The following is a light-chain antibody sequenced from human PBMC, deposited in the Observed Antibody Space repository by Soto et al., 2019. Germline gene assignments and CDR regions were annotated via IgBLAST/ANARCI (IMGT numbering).Light chain of an antibody. J-gene: IGLJ1*01. CDR1: SSDVGGYNY. V-gene: IGLV2-14*01. Sequence: SVLTQPASVSGSPGQSITISCTGTSSDVGGYNYVSWYQQHPGKAPKFMIYDVSNRPSGVSNRFSGSKSGNTVSLTISGLQAEVEADYYCSSYTTSNTRQIVFGTGTKVTVL. CDR2: DVS. CDR3: SSYTTSNTRQIV.